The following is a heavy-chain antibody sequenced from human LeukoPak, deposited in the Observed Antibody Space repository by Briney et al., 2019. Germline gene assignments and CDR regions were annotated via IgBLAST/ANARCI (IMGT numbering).Heavy chain of an antibody. CDR1: GDPISGYSNYK. D-gene: IGHD6-13*01. Sequence: SETLALTCTVSGDPISGYSNYKWSWIRQPPGKGLEWIGYIYYHGSTNYNPSLKSRVTISVDTSKNQFSLKLSSVTAADTAVYYCAREYSGFDYWGQGTPVTVSS. CDR3: AREYSGFDY. CDR2: IYYHGST. J-gene: IGHJ4*02. V-gene: IGHV4-61*01.